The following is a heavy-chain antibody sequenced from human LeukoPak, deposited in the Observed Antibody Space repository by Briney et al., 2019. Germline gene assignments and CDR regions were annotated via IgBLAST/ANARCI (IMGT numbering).Heavy chain of an antibody. CDR2: ISGNGGST. J-gene: IGHJ4*02. CDR1: GFTFSSYA. CDR3: ARQLGYCSDGTCYFEY. V-gene: IGHV3-23*01. Sequence: GGSLRLSCAASGFTFSSYAMSWVRRTPGKGLEWVSAISGNGGSTYYADSVKGRFTISRDNSKNTLYLQMNSLRAEDTAVYYCARQLGYCSDGTCYFEYWGQGTLVIVSS. D-gene: IGHD2-15*01.